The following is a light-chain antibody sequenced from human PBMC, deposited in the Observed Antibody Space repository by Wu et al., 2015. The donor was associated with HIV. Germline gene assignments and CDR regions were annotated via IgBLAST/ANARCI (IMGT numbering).Light chain of an antibody. CDR3: QQYNNWPRT. J-gene: IGKJ1*01. CDR1: QSISNN. Sequence: SXSPGKEHLSCRASQSISNNLAWYQQKPGQLPGSSSMVLPPGPLVSQPGFSGSGSGTEFTLTISSMQSEDFAIYYCQQYNNWPRTFGQGTKVEIK. V-gene: IGKV3-15*01. CDR2: VLP.